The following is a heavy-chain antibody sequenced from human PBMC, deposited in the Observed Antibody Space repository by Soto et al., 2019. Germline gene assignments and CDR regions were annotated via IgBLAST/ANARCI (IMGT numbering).Heavy chain of an antibody. D-gene: IGHD2-2*01. V-gene: IGHV3-21*01. CDR3: ARACSSTSRTSWFDP. Sequence: GGSLRLSCAASGFTFSSYSMNWVRQAPGKGLEWVSSISSSSYIYYADSVKGRFTISRDNAKNSLYLQMNSLRAEDTAVYYCARACSSTSRTSWFDPWGQGTLVTVSS. J-gene: IGHJ5*02. CDR2: ISSSSYI. CDR1: GFTFSSYS.